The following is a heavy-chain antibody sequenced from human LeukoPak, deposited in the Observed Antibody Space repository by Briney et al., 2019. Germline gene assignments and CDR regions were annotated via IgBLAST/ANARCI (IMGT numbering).Heavy chain of an antibody. V-gene: IGHV3-30*18. CDR1: GFTFSSYG. Sequence: GGSLRLSCAASGFTFSSYGMHWVRQAPGKGLEWVAVISYDGSNKYYADSVKGRFTISRDNSKNTLYLQTNSLRAEDTAVYYCAKGPIFDDYGDPANFDYWGQGTLVTVSS. CDR2: ISYDGSNK. J-gene: IGHJ4*02. CDR3: AKGPIFDDYGDPANFDY. D-gene: IGHD4-17*01.